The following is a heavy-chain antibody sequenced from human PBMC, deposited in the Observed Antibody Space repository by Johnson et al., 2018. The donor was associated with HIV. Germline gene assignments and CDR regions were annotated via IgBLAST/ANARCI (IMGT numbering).Heavy chain of an antibody. CDR2: ISYDGSNK. CDR3: TTEEYYYDSSGYDAFDI. J-gene: IGHJ3*02. CDR1: GFTFSSYA. Sequence: QVQLVESGGGVVQPGRSLRLSCAASGFTFSSYAMHWVRQAPGKGLEWVAVISYDGSNKYYADSVKGRFTISRDNSKNTLYLQRNSLKTEDTAVYYCTTEEYYYDSSGYDAFDIWGQGTMVTVSS. D-gene: IGHD3-22*01. V-gene: IGHV3-30*04.